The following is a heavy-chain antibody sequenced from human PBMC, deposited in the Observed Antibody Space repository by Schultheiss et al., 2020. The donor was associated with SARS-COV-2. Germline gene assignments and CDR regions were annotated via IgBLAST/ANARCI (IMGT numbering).Heavy chain of an antibody. J-gene: IGHJ6*02. CDR3: ARDGRGYAYYYGMDV. D-gene: IGHD5-12*01. CDR1: GGSISSGGYY. CDR2: IYYSGST. Sequence: SETLSLTCTVSGGSISSGGYYWSWIRQHPGKGLEWIGYIYYSGSTYYNPSLKSRVTISVDTSKNQFSLKLSSVTAADTAMYYCARDGRGYAYYYGMDVWGQGTTVTVSS. V-gene: IGHV4-31*03.